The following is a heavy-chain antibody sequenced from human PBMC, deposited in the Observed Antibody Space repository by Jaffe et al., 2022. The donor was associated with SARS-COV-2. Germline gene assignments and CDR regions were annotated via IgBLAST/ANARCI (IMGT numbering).Heavy chain of an antibody. CDR3: AKGWRVTIFGVVMAYYYGMDV. D-gene: IGHD3-3*01. V-gene: IGHV3-23*01. CDR2: ISGSGGST. Sequence: EVQLLESGGGLVQPGGSLRLSCAASGFTFSSYAMSWVRQAPGKGLEWVSAISGSGGSTYYADSVKGRFTISRDNSKNTLYLQMNSLRAEDTAVYYCAKGWRVTIFGVVMAYYYGMDVWGQGTTVTVSS. J-gene: IGHJ6*02. CDR1: GFTFSSYA.